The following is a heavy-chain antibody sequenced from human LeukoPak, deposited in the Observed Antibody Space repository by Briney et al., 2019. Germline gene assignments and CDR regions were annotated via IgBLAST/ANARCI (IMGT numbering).Heavy chain of an antibody. CDR3: MKDLGSRRLTSGSNFS. J-gene: IGHJ5*02. Sequence: GGSLRLSCAASGFTFSSYAMSWVRQAPGKGLEWVSTISGSGGSTYYADSVKGQFTISRDNSKNTLYLQMNSLRAEDTGVYYCMKDLGSRRLTSGSNFSWGQGTLVTVS. V-gene: IGHV3-23*01. D-gene: IGHD1-26*01. CDR2: ISGSGGST. CDR1: GFTFSSYA.